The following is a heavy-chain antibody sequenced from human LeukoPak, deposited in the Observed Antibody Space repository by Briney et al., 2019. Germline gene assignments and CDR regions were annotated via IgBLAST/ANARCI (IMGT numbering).Heavy chain of an antibody. Sequence: PSETLSLTCTVSGGSISSYYWSWIRQPPGKGLEWIGYIYYSGSTNYNPSLKSRVTISVDTSKNQFSLKLSSVTAADTAVYYCARGRGNYGDYRSQANYFDYWGQGTLVTVSS. V-gene: IGHV4-59*12. CDR2: IYYSGST. CDR3: ARGRGNYGDYRSQANYFDY. CDR1: GGSISSYY. J-gene: IGHJ4*02. D-gene: IGHD4-17*01.